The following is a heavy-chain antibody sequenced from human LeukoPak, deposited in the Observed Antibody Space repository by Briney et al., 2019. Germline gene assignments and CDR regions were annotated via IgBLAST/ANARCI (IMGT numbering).Heavy chain of an antibody. CDR2: IKQDGSEK. CDR3: TRSTQYCSGGSCYGDYYYYMDV. CDR1: GFTFSSYW. J-gene: IGHJ6*03. V-gene: IGHV3-7*01. Sequence: GGSLRLSCAASGFTFSSYWMSWVRQAPGKGLEWVANIKQDGSEKYYVDSVKGRFTISRDNAKNSLYLQMNSLRAEDTAVHYCTRSTQYCSGGSCYGDYYYYMDVWGKGTTVTVSS. D-gene: IGHD2-15*01.